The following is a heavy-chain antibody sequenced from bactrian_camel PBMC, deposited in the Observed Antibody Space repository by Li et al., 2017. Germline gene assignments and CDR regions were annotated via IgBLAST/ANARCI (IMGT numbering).Heavy chain of an antibody. CDR2: TDSNGSP. J-gene: IGHJ4*01. D-gene: IGHD7*01. Sequence: HVQLVESGGGSVQAGGSLRLSCVASGYTYSYDSYCVGWFRQAPGKEREAVATTDSNGSPTYAASVKGRFTVSRGNAKNTLYLQMDSLKPEDTAIYYCAANGRTICLVTGNWTGPFDYWGQGTQVTVS. CDR1: GYTYSYDSYC. CDR3: AANGRTICLVTGNWTGPFDY. V-gene: IGHV3S53*01.